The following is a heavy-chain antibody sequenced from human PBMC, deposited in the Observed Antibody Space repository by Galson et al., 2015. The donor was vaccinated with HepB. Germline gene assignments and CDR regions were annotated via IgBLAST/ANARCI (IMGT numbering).Heavy chain of an antibody. J-gene: IGHJ4*02. Sequence: SVKVSCKASGGTFSSYGISWVRQAPGQGLEWMGWISAYNGNTNYAQKLQGRVTMTTDTSTSTAYMELRSLRSDDTAVYYCARSLKLGPLTTPFDYWGQGTLVTVSS. V-gene: IGHV1-18*01. D-gene: IGHD3-22*01. CDR2: ISAYNGNT. CDR3: ARSLKLGPLTTPFDY. CDR1: GGTFSSYG.